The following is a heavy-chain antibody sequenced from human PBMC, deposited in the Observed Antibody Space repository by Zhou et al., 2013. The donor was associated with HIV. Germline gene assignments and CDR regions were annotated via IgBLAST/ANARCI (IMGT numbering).Heavy chain of an antibody. V-gene: IGHV1-18*01. D-gene: IGHD3-9*01. CDR1: GYTFTSYG. Sequence: QVQLVQSGADVKKPGASVKVSCKASGYTFTSYGITWVRQAPGQGLEWMGWISGYNGDTNYTQKLQGRVTMTTDTSTSTAYMDLRRLRSDDTAVYYCARDRGNSDWSASEAFDIWGQGTMVTVSS. J-gene: IGHJ3*02. CDR2: ISGYNGDT. CDR3: ARDRGNSDWSASEAFDI.